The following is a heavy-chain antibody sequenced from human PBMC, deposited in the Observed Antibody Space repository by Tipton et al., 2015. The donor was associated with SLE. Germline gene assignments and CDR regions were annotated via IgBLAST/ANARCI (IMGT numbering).Heavy chain of an antibody. CDR3: ARDGLEVAGTPYFDY. J-gene: IGHJ4*02. V-gene: IGHV4-30-2*01. D-gene: IGHD6-19*01. CDR1: GGSISSGGYY. CDR2: IYHSGST. Sequence: TLSLTCAVSGGSISSGGYYWSWIRQPPGKGLEWIGYIYHSGSTYYNPSLKSRVTISRDNAKNSLYLQMNSLRAEDTAVYYCARDGLEVAGTPYFDYWGQGTLVTVSS.